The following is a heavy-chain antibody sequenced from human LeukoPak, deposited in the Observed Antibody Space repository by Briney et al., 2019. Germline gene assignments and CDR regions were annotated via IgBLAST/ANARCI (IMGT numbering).Heavy chain of an antibody. CDR3: ARDRVVRGVPYGMDV. CDR1: GFTFSDYF. Sequence: GGSLRLSCAASGFTFSDYFMSWIRQAPGKGLEWVSYISSSGITIYYADSVKGRFTISRDNAKNSLYLQMNSLTAEDTAVYYCARDRVVRGVPYGMDVWGQGTTVTVSS. D-gene: IGHD3-10*01. CDR2: ISSSGITI. J-gene: IGHJ6*02. V-gene: IGHV3-11*01.